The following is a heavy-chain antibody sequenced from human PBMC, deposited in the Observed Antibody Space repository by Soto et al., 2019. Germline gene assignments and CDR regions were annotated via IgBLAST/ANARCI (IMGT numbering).Heavy chain of an antibody. V-gene: IGHV5-51*01. Sequence: PGESLKISCKGSGYSFTSYWIAWVRQVPGKGLELMGVIYPGDSDIRYSPSFQGQVTISADKSISTAYLQWSSLKASDSAMYFCARHYYYDSSYYYPTNTKLPLDSWGQGTLVTVSS. J-gene: IGHJ4*02. CDR2: IYPGDSDI. D-gene: IGHD3-22*01. CDR3: ARHYYYDSSYYYPTNTKLPLDS. CDR1: GYSFTSYW.